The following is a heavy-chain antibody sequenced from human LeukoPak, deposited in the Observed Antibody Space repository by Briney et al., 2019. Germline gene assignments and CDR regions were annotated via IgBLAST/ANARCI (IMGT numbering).Heavy chain of an antibody. CDR2: ITSSGNYI. CDR3: ARDSKLYCSSTSCYMDV. V-gene: IGHV3-21*01. J-gene: IGHJ6*04. CDR1: GFTFSSYS. Sequence: GGSLRLPCAASGFTFSSYSMNWVRQAPGKGLEWVSSITSSGNYIHYADSVKGRFTISRDNAKNSLYLQMNSLRAEDTAVYYCARDSKLYCSSTSCYMDVWGKGATVTVSS. D-gene: IGHD2-2*01.